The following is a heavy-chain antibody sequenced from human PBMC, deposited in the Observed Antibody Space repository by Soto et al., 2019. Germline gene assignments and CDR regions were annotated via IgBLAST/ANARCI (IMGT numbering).Heavy chain of an antibody. V-gene: IGHV3-23*01. CDR2: ISGSGDST. Sequence: VQLLESGGGLVQPGGSLRLSCAASGVTFSSYAMRWVRQAPGKGLEWVSAISGSGDSTYYADSVKGRFTTSRDNSKNTLYLQMNSLRAEDTAVYYCARRGSGSYYDYWGQGTLVTVSS. CDR3: ARRGSGSYYDY. J-gene: IGHJ4*02. CDR1: GVTFSSYA. D-gene: IGHD1-26*01.